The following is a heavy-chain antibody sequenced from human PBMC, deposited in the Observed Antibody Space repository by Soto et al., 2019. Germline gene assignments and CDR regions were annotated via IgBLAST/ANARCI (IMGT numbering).Heavy chain of an antibody. Sequence: SVKVSCKASGGSFTXYNLQWVRQAPGQGLEWMGRINPMADVLHYAQRFQGRVTITADRSTGIGYMELSSLTTEDTAVYYCARDWAAAGPFDYWGQGTLVTVSS. CDR1: GGSFTXYN. D-gene: IGHD6-13*01. CDR2: INPMADVL. J-gene: IGHJ4*02. V-gene: IGHV1-69*04. CDR3: ARDWAAAGPFDY.